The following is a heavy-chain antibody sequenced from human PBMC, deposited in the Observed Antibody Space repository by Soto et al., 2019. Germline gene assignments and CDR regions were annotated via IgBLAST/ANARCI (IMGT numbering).Heavy chain of an antibody. V-gene: IGHV3-48*02. D-gene: IGHD2-2*01. CDR1: GFTFSSYS. CDR3: ARADHSVPAIVVPAAAPWYYYYGMDV. CDR2: ISNSSSTI. Sequence: GGSLRLSCAASGFTFSSYSVNWVRQSPGKGLEWVSYISNSSSTIYYADSVKGRFTISRDNAKNSLYLQMNSLRDEDTAVYYCARADHSVPAIVVPAAAPWYYYYGMDVWGQGTTVTVSS. J-gene: IGHJ6*02.